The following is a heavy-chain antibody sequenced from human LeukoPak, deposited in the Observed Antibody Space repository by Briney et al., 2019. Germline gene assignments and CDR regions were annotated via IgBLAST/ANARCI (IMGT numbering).Heavy chain of an antibody. J-gene: IGHJ6*03. V-gene: IGHV4-34*01. CDR1: GGSFSGYY. Sequence: PSETLSLTCAVYGGSFSGYYWSWIRQPPGKGLEWIGEINHSGSTNYNLSLKSRVTISVDTSKNQFSLKLSSVTAADTAVYYCARGLRRWYDYMDVWGKGTTVTVSS. CDR2: INHSGST. D-gene: IGHD6-13*01. CDR3: ARGLRRWYDYMDV.